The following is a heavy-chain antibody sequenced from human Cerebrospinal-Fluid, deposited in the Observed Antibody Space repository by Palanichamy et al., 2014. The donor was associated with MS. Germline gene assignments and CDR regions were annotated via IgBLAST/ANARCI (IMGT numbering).Heavy chain of an antibody. V-gene: IGHV4-39*01. J-gene: IGHJ4*02. CDR2: IHYSGTT. Sequence: QLQLQESGPGLVKPSETPSLTCTVSGGSISSSSYYWGWIRQPPGKGLEWIGTIHYSGTTYYNPSLKSRVTISVDTSKNQFSLNLSSVTAADTAVYYCARGRNYDYVWGTNRYSGNLFDYWGQGTLVTVSS. CDR3: ARGRNYDYVWGTNRYSGNLFDY. D-gene: IGHD3-16*02. CDR1: GGSISSSSYY.